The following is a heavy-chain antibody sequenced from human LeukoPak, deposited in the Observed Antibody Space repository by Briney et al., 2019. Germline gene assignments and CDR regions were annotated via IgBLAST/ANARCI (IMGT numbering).Heavy chain of an antibody. D-gene: IGHD2-2*01. CDR1: GGSFSGYY. Sequence: SETLSLTCAVYGGSFSGYYWSWIRQPPGKGLEWIGEINHSGSTNYNPSLKSRVTISVDTSKNQFSLKLSSVTAADTAVYYCARVAPIVVVPAAIYYYYYMDVWGKGTTVTVSS. V-gene: IGHV4-34*01. CDR3: ARVAPIVVVPAAIYYYYYMDV. CDR2: INHSGST. J-gene: IGHJ6*03.